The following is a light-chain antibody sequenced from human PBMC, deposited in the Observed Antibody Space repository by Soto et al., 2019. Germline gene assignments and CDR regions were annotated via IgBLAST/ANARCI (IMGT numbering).Light chain of an antibody. V-gene: IGLV2-14*03. J-gene: IGLJ2*01. Sequence: QSALTQPASLSGSPGQSITISCTGTSSDVGGYNYGSWYQQHPGKAPKLMIYDGSNRPSGVSNRFSGSKSGNTASLTISGLQAEDEADYYCSSYTSSSSRVFGGGTKLTVL. CDR3: SSYTSSSSRV. CDR1: SSDVGGYNY. CDR2: DGS.